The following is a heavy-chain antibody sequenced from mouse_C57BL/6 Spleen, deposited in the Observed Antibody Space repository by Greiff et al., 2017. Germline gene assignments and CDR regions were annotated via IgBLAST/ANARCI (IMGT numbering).Heavy chain of an antibody. V-gene: IGHV14-1*01. CDR1: GFNIKDYY. Sequence: EVQLQQSGAELVRPGASVKLSCTASGFNIKDYYMHWVKQRPEQGLEWIGRIDPEDGDTEYAPQFPGKAPMTADTSSNTAYLQLSSLTSEDTAVYYCTLITTVVATYDYWGQGTTLTGSS. J-gene: IGHJ2*01. CDR2: IDPEDGDT. D-gene: IGHD1-1*01. CDR3: TLITTVVATYDY.